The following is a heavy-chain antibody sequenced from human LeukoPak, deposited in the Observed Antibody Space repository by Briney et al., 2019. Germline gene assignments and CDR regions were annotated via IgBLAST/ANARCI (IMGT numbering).Heavy chain of an antibody. CDR1: GGSFSGYY. CDR2: INHSGST. V-gene: IGHV4-34*01. CDR3: ASSGSSSWYDY. D-gene: IGHD6-13*01. J-gene: IGHJ4*02. Sequence: SETLSLTCAVYGGSFSGYYWSWIRQPPGKGLEWIGEINHSGSTNYNPSLKSRVTISVDTSKNQFSLKLSSVTAADTAVYYCASSGSSSWYDYRGQGTLVTVSS.